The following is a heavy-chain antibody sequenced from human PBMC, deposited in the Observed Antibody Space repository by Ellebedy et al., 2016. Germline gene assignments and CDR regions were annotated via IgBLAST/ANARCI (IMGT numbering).Heavy chain of an antibody. CDR1: GFTFSSYG. CDR3: ARDTMAVAGNYYYYYGMDV. CDR2: IWYDGSNK. Sequence: GGSLRLXXAASGFTFSSYGMHWVRQAPGKGLEWVAVIWYDGSNKYYADSVKGRFTISRDNSKNTLYLQMNSLRAEDTAVYYCARDTMAVAGNYYYYYGMDVWGQGTTVTVSS. V-gene: IGHV3-33*01. D-gene: IGHD6-19*01. J-gene: IGHJ6*02.